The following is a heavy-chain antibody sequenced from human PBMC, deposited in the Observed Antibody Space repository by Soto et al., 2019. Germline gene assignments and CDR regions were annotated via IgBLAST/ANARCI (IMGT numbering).Heavy chain of an antibody. Sequence: QVQLQESGPGLVKPSQTLSLTCTVSGGSISRGGYYWSWIRRHPGKGLEWIGYVYYSGNTYYNPSLMRRVTISVDTSKNQFSLMLSSVTAADTAVYYCARDLWSGNYFSYGMDVWGQGTTVTVSS. J-gene: IGHJ6*02. D-gene: IGHD3-3*01. V-gene: IGHV4-31*03. CDR3: ARDLWSGNYFSYGMDV. CDR2: VYYSGNT. CDR1: GGSISRGGYY.